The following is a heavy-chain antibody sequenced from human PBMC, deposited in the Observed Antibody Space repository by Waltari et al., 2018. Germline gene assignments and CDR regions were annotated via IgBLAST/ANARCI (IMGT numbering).Heavy chain of an antibody. D-gene: IGHD6-19*01. CDR2: ISDDGSNK. CDR1: GFTFSGYA. J-gene: IGHJ4*02. CDR3: ASFGGIAVAGY. V-gene: IGHV3-30-3*01. Sequence: QVQLVESGGGVVQPGRSLRLSCAASGFTFSGYAMHWVRQAPGKGLEWVAVISDDGSNKYYADSVKGRFTISRDNSKNTLYLQMNSLRAEDTAVYYCASFGGIAVAGYWGQGTLVTVSS.